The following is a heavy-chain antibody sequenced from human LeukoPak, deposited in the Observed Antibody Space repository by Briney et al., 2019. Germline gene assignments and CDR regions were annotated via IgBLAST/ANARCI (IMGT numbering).Heavy chain of an antibody. D-gene: IGHD6-6*01. CDR1: GFTFSSNA. Sequence: PGGSLRLSCAASGFTFSSNAMSWVRQAPGKGLEWVSTISGSGVSTYYADSVKGRFTISRDNSKNTLYLQMNSLRAEDTAVYYCAKDLSSIAPRRFDYWGQGTLVTVSS. CDR2: ISGSGVST. J-gene: IGHJ4*02. CDR3: AKDLSSIAPRRFDY. V-gene: IGHV3-23*01.